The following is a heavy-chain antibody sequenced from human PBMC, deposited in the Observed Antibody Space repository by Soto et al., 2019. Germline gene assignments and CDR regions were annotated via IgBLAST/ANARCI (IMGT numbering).Heavy chain of an antibody. Sequence: QVQLVESGGGVVQPGRSLKLSCAASGFTFSSYAMHWVRQAPGKGLEWVAVISYDGSNKYYADSVKGRFTISRDNSKNTLYLQMNSLRAEDTAVYYCARAIGEHWYFDLWGRGTLVTVSS. D-gene: IGHD2-8*01. V-gene: IGHV3-30-3*01. J-gene: IGHJ2*01. CDR3: ARAIGEHWYFDL. CDR2: ISYDGSNK. CDR1: GFTFSSYA.